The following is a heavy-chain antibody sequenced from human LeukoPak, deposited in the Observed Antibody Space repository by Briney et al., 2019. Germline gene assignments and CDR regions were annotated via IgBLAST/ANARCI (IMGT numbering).Heavy chain of an antibody. CDR2: ISWNSGST. CDR1: GFTFDDYA. V-gene: IGHV3-9*01. Sequence: ALRLSCAASGFTFDDYAMHWVRQAPGKGLEWVSGISWNSGSTGYADSVKGRFTISRDNAKNSLHLQMNSLRAEDTALYYCAKDIRGDFAAGFFDYWGQGTLVTVSS. CDR3: AKDIRGDFAAGFFDY. J-gene: IGHJ4*02. D-gene: IGHD2-21*02.